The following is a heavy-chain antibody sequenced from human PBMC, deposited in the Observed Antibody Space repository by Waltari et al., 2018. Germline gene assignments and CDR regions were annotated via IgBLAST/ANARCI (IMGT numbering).Heavy chain of an antibody. CDR1: GGSFSGYY. CDR3: ARGSRVHNAFDI. J-gene: IGHJ3*02. Sequence: QVQLQQWGAGLLKPSETLSLTCAVYGGSFSGYYWSWIRQPPGKGLEWIGEINHSGSTNYNPALKSRVTISVDTSKNQFSLKLSSVTAADTAVYYCARGSRVHNAFDIWGQGTMVTVSS. D-gene: IGHD3-10*01. V-gene: IGHV4-34*01. CDR2: INHSGST.